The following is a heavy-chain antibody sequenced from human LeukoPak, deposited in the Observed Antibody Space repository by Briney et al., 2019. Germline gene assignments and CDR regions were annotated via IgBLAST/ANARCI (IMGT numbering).Heavy chain of an antibody. Sequence: PGGSLRLSCAASGFTFSSYWMHWVRQAPGKGLVWVSRINSDGSNTNYADSVKGRFTISRDNAKNTLYLQMNSLRAEDTALYYCRGPGDYSDYWGQGTLVTVSS. D-gene: IGHD4-17*01. J-gene: IGHJ4*02. V-gene: IGHV3-74*01. CDR2: INSDGSNT. CDR1: GFTFSSYW. CDR3: RGPGDYSDY.